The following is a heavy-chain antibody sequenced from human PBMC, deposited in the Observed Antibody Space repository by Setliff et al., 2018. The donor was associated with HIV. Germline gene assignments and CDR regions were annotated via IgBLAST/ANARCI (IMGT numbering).Heavy chain of an antibody. CDR1: GYSISSGYY. CDR3: ARDPPCSGGTCYSWGFDY. D-gene: IGHD2-15*01. J-gene: IGHJ4*02. V-gene: IGHV4-38-2*02. Sequence: SETLSLTCAVSGYSISSGYYWGWIRQPRGKGLEWIGSISHSGSTYYNPSLKSRVTISVDTSKNQFSLKLSSVTAADTAVYYCARDPPCSGGTCYSWGFDYWGQGTLVTVSS. CDR2: ISHSGST.